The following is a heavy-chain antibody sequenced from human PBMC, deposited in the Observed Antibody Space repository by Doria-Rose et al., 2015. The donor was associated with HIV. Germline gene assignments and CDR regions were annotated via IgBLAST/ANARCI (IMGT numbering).Heavy chain of an antibody. Sequence: QVQLQESGPGLVKPSENLSLACSVSGGSISHYYWSWIRQPPGKGLEYIGDIFYTGSTNYSPSLKSRVYISIDTSKNKFSLRLSSVTAADTPVYYCARVLSGTYDYWGQGTLVTVSS. CDR2: IFYTGST. CDR3: ARVLSGTYDY. D-gene: IGHD1-26*01. J-gene: IGHJ4*02. CDR1: GGSISHYY. V-gene: IGHV4-59*01.